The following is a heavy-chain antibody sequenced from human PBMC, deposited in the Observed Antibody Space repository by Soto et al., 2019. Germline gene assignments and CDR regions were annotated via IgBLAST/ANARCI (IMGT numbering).Heavy chain of an antibody. D-gene: IGHD6-13*01. CDR2: IIPIFGTA. CDR1: GGTFSSSA. J-gene: IGHJ6*04. V-gene: IGHV1-69*12. Sequence: QVQLVQSGAEVKKPGSSVKVSCKASGGTFSSSAISWVRQAPVQGLEWMGGIIPIFGTANYAQKFQGRVTITADEXXXXXXXELXXXXXEXXAVXXCARLVAAGMYGMDVWGKGTTVTVSS. CDR3: ARLVAAGMYGMDV.